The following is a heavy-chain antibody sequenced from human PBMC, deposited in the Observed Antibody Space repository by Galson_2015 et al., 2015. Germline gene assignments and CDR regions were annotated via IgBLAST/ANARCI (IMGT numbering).Heavy chain of an antibody. CDR2: IKQDGSEK. Sequence: SLRLSCAASGFTFSNYWMTWGRQAPGKGLEWVATIKQDGSEKYYVDSVQGRFTISRDNAKNLLSLQLNSLRAEDTATYYCARKLYYYDSSWSGWFDPWGQGTLVTVSS. V-gene: IGHV3-7*03. J-gene: IGHJ5*02. D-gene: IGHD3-22*01. CDR1: GFTFSNYW. CDR3: ARKLYYYDSSWSGWFDP.